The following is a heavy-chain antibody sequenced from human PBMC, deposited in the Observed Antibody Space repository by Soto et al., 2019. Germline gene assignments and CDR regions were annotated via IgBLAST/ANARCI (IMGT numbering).Heavy chain of an antibody. D-gene: IGHD3-10*01. CDR3: ARDGAIYYGSGSYYNDHYYYGMDV. CDR2: IYYSGST. CDR1: GGSIISGGYY. J-gene: IGHJ6*02. Sequence: ILSLTCTVSGGSIISGGYYWSWIRQHPGKGLEWIGYIYYSGSTYYNPSLKSRVTISVDTSKNQFSLKLSSVTAADTAVYYCARDGAIYYGSGSYYNDHYYYGMDVWGQGTTVTVSS. V-gene: IGHV4-31*03.